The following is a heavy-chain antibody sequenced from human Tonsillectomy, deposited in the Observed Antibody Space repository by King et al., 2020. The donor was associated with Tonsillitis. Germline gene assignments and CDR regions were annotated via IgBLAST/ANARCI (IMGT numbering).Heavy chain of an antibody. CDR1: GGSFSHYY. CDR2: INHSGST. D-gene: IGHD5-18*01. V-gene: IGHV4-34*01. CDR3: ARGWGYSYALPHFDD. J-gene: IGHJ4*02. Sequence: VQLQQCGAGLLKPSETLTLTCAVYGGSFSHYYLRWVRQPPGKGLEWIGEINHSGSTNYNPSLKSRVTISIDTSKKQGSLTLSSVTAADTAVSYCARGWGYSYALPHFDDWGQGTLVTVSS.